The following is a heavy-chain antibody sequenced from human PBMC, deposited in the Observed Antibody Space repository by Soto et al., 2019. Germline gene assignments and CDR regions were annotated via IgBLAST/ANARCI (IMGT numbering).Heavy chain of an antibody. J-gene: IGHJ6*02. D-gene: IGHD1-26*01. CDR2: INPKSGAT. CDR1: GHSFSAYY. CDR3: ARALVRSWEGVPESHYYTRDL. Sequence: DSVQVSCKASGHSFSAYYMHWVRQAPGQGLEWMGWINPKSGATKYAQKFQGRVTMTRDTSITTAYLELSSLRYDDTAVYYCARALVRSWEGVPESHYYTRDLWGQGSTVTVSS. V-gene: IGHV1-2*02.